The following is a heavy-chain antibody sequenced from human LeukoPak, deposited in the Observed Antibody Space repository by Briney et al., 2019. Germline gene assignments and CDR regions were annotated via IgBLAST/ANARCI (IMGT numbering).Heavy chain of an antibody. CDR2: ISAYNGNT. CDR3: ARDCSSTSCYWVGDY. D-gene: IGHD2-2*01. J-gene: IGHJ4*02. Sequence: ASVRVSCKASGYTFSIYGFSWVRQAPGQGLEWMGWISAYNGNTNYAQKFQGRVTMTTDTSTSTAHMELRSLRPDDTAVYYCARDCSSTSCYWVGDYWGQGTLVTVSS. CDR1: GYTFSIYG. V-gene: IGHV1-18*01.